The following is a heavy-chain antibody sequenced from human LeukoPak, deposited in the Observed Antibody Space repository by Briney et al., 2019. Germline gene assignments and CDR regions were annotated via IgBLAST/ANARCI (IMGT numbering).Heavy chain of an antibody. Sequence: GESLKISCKGSGYPFINYWIAWMRQMRGKGLEWVGLIYPGDSETAYSPSFQGQVTISADRSISTAYLQWSSLEASDTAVYYCARHSKTGSTYYGMDVWGQGTTVTVSS. CDR3: ARHSKTGSTYYGMDV. V-gene: IGHV5-51*01. J-gene: IGHJ6*02. CDR1: GYPFINYW. D-gene: IGHD1-7*01. CDR2: IYPGDSET.